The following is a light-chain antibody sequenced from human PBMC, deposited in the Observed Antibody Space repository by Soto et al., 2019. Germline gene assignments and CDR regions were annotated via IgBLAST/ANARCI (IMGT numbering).Light chain of an antibody. CDR1: QSVSSY. CDR3: QQYNNWPRA. V-gene: IGKV3-15*01. Sequence: EIVLTQSPATLSLSPGERATLSCRASQSVSSYLAWYQQKPGQAPRLLIYGSSIRATGISARFSGSGSGTEFTLTISSLQSEDLAVYYCQQYNNWPRAFGQGTKVQIK. CDR2: GSS. J-gene: IGKJ1*01.